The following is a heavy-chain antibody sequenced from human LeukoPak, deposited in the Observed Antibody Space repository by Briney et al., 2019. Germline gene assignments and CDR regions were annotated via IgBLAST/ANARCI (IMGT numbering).Heavy chain of an antibody. CDR3: ARAHRPTTHFDY. J-gene: IGHJ4*02. V-gene: IGHV4-59*01. Sequence: SETLSLTCTVSGGSISSYYWSWIRQPPGKGLEWIEYIYYSGSTNYNPSLKSRVTISVDTSKNQFSLKLSSVTAADTAVYYCARAHRPTTHFDYWGQGTLVTVSS. CDR2: IYYSGST. CDR1: GGSISSYY. D-gene: IGHD1-7*01.